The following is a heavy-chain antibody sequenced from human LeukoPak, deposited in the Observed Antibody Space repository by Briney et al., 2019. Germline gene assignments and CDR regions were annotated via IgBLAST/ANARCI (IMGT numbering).Heavy chain of an antibody. V-gene: IGHV4-4*07. CDR2: IYTSGST. D-gene: IGHD1-26*01. J-gene: IGHJ5*02. CDR3: ARGGSYYGPPSNNWFDP. CDR1: GGSISSYY. Sequence: PSETLSLTCTVSGGSISSYYWSWIRQPAGKGLEWIGRIYTSGSTNYNPSLKSRVTMSVDTSKNQFSLKLSSVTAADTAVYYCARGGSYYGPPSNNWFDPWGQGTLVTVSS.